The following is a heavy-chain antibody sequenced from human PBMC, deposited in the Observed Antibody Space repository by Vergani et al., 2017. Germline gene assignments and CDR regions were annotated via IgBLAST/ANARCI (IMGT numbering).Heavy chain of an antibody. D-gene: IGHD3-3*01. CDR3: ARGRSDRTPQSSYYYYMDV. CDR1: GGSISPYY. CDR2: IYTSEST. Sequence: QLQLQESGSGLVKPSQTLSLTCAVSGGSISPYYWSWIRQPAGKGLEWIGRIYTSESTNYNPSLKSRVTMSVDTSKNQFSLKLSSVTAADTAVYYCARGRSDRTPQSSYYYYMDVWGKGTTVTVSS. V-gene: IGHV4-4*07. J-gene: IGHJ6*03.